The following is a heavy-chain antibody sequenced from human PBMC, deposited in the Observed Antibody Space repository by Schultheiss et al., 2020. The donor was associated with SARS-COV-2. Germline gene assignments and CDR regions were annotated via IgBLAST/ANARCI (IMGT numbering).Heavy chain of an antibody. Sequence: ASVKVSCKASGYTLSDYYIHWVRQAPGQGLEWTGWLNPNSSATNHAQQFQGRVTMTRDTSLNTAYMELSSLRSDDTAVFYCARGELRVGDVWGQGTTVTVSS. J-gene: IGHJ6*02. CDR2: LNPNSSAT. CDR1: GYTLSDYY. V-gene: IGHV1-2*02. CDR3: ARGELRVGDV. D-gene: IGHD3-10*01.